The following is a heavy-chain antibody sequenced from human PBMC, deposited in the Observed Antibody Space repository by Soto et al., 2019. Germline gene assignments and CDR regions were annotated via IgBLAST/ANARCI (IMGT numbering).Heavy chain of an antibody. Sequence: GGSLRLSCAASGFTFSNAWMNWVRQAPGKGLEWVGRIKSKTDGGTTDYAAPMKGRFTISRDDSKNTLYLQMNSLKTEDTAVYYCTPTVTTLSASWNWFDPWGQGTLVTVSS. CDR3: TPTVTTLSASWNWFDP. J-gene: IGHJ5*02. CDR2: IKSKTDGGTT. D-gene: IGHD4-17*01. CDR1: GFTFSNAW. V-gene: IGHV3-15*07.